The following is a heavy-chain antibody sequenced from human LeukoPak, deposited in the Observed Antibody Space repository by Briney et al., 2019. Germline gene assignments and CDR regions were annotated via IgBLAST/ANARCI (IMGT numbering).Heavy chain of an antibody. Sequence: PGGSLRLSCAASGFTVSSNYMSWVRQAPGKGLEWVSYISSSSSYTNYADSVKGRFTISRDNAKNSLYLQMNSLRAEDTAVYYCARADCGGDCYEASGYFDYWGQGTLVTVSS. V-gene: IGHV3-11*06. CDR1: GFTVSSNY. CDR2: ISSSSSYT. D-gene: IGHD2-21*02. J-gene: IGHJ4*02. CDR3: ARADCGGDCYEASGYFDY.